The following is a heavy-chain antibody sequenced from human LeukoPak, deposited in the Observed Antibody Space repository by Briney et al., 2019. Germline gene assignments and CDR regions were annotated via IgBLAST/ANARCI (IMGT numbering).Heavy chain of an antibody. Sequence: GGALRLSCADSGVTFSSNWMSWVGQAPGKGGEGVADIKQDGSEKYYVDSVKGGFTISRDNDKSSLYMQMNSLRADDTAVYYCARDLTIVVVYDAFDIWGQGTMVTVSS. CDR2: IKQDGSEK. CDR3: ARDLTIVVVYDAFDI. D-gene: IGHD3-22*01. V-gene: IGHV3-7*01. CDR1: GVTFSSNW. J-gene: IGHJ3*02.